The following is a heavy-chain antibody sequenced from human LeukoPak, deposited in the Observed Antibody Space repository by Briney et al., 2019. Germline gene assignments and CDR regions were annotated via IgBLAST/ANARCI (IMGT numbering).Heavy chain of an antibody. CDR2: ISAYNGNT. J-gene: IGHJ6*02. CDR1: GYTFTSYG. V-gene: IGHV1-18*01. D-gene: IGHD3-22*01. Sequence: ASVKVSCKASGYTFTSYGISWVRQAPGQGLEWMGWISAYNGNTNYAQKLQGRVTMTTDTSTSTAYMELRSLRSDDTAVYYCAASPNYYDGYYYGMDVWGQGTTVTVSS. CDR3: AASPNYYDGYYYGMDV.